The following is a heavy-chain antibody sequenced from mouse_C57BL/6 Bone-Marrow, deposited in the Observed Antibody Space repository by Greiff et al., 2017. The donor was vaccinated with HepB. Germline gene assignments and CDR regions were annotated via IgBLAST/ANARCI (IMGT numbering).Heavy chain of an antibody. V-gene: IGHV3-6*01. Sequence: EVQLKESGPGLVKPSQSLSLTCSVTGYSITSGYYWNWIRQFPGNKLEWMGYISYDGSNNYNPSLKNRISITRDTSKNQFFLKLNSVTTEDTATYYCARDTTVVATDYWGQGTTLTVSS. CDR3: ARDTTVVATDY. CDR1: GYSITSGYY. J-gene: IGHJ2*01. D-gene: IGHD1-1*01. CDR2: ISYDGSN.